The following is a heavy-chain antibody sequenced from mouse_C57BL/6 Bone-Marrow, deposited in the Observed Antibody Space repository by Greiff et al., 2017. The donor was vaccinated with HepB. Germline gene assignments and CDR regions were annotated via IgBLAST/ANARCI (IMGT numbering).Heavy chain of an antibody. CDR1: GFTFSDYG. CDR3: ARLIITTVVAKDAMDY. J-gene: IGHJ4*01. V-gene: IGHV5-17*01. D-gene: IGHD1-1*01. CDR2: ISSGSSTI. Sequence: EVNVVESGGGLVKPGGSLKLSCAASGFTFSDYGMHWVRQAPEKGLEWVAYISSGSSTIYYADTVKGRFTISRDNAKNTLFLQMTSLRSEDTAMYYCARLIITTVVAKDAMDYWGQGTSVTVSS.